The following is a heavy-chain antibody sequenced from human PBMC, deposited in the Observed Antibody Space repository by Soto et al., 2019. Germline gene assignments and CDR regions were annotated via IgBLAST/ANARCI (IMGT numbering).Heavy chain of an antibody. V-gene: IGHV3-66*01. CDR3: ASLVHYGNYPYYFDY. CDR2: IYSGGTT. CDR1: GFSVSSSY. Sequence: ELQLVESGGGLVQPGGSLRLSCIASGFSVSSSYMSWVRQGPGKGLAWVSIIYSGGTTYYAHSVKGRFTISRGSSKNTLYVQMESLRAEETAVYYCASLVHYGNYPYYFDYWGQGALVTVSS. J-gene: IGHJ4*02. D-gene: IGHD4-17*01.